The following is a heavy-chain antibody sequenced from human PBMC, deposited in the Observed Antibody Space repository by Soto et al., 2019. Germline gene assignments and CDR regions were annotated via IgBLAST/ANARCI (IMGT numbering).Heavy chain of an antibody. CDR2: IIPIFGTA. CDR1: GGTFSSYA. V-gene: IGHV1-69*12. CDR3: AREGSDGYNQYGMDV. D-gene: IGHD2-15*01. Sequence: QVQLVQSGAEVKKPGSSVKVSCKASGGTFSSYAISWVRQAPGQGLEWMGGIIPIFGTANYAQKFQGRVTITAGESTSTAYRELSSLRSEDTAVYYCAREGSDGYNQYGMDVWGQGTTVTVSS. J-gene: IGHJ6*02.